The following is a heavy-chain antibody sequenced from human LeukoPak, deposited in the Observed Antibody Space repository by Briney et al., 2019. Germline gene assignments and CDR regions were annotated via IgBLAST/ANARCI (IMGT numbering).Heavy chain of an antibody. CDR3: ARGPYRLPNY. V-gene: IGHV4-34*01. Sequence: SETLSLTCAVYGGSFSGYYWSWIRQPPGKGLEWIGEINHSGSTNYNPSLKSRVTISVDTSKNQFSLKLSSVTAADTAVYYCARGPYRLPNYWGQGTLVTVSS. D-gene: IGHD4-11*01. CDR1: GGSFSGYY. CDR2: INHSGST. J-gene: IGHJ4*02.